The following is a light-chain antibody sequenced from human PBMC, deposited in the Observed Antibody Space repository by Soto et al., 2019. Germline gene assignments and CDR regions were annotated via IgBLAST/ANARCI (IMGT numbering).Light chain of an antibody. CDR3: SSYTTSNTRQIV. CDR1: SSDVGGYNY. J-gene: IGLJ1*01. CDR2: DVS. V-gene: IGLV2-14*03. Sequence: QSVLTQPASVSGSPGQSITISCTGTSSDVGGYNYVSWYQHHPGKAPKLLIYDVSNRPSGISNRFSGSKSDNTASRTISGLQPEDEADYYCSSYTTSNTRQIVFGTGTKLTVL.